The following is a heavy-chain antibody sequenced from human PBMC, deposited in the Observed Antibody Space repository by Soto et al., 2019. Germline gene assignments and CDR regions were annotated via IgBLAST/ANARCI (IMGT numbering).Heavy chain of an antibody. CDR2: IYPGDSDT. CDR1: GYIFTSYW. J-gene: IGHJ5*02. V-gene: IGHV5-51*01. Sequence: RGESLKISCKGSGYIFTSYWIGWVRQMPGKGLEWMGIIYPGDSDTRYSPSFQGQVTISADKSISTAYLQWSSLKASDTAMYYCARHNAIIMVTGGPNWFDPWCQGILVNVS. CDR3: ARHNAIIMVTGGPNWFDP. D-gene: IGHD3-10*01.